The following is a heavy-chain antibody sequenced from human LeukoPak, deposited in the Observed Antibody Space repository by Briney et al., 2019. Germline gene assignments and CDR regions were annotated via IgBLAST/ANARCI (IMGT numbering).Heavy chain of an antibody. Sequence: PSETLYLTRTVSGGSIRNSGYYWGWIRQPPGKGLEWIGSIYYSGHTYYNPSLKSRVTISVDTSKNQFSLKLRSVTAADTAVYYCARQGYADFSSRPFDYWGQGTLVTVSS. CDR2: IYYSGHT. V-gene: IGHV4-39*01. D-gene: IGHD4-17*01. J-gene: IGHJ4*02. CDR3: ARQGYADFSSRPFDY. CDR1: GGSIRNSGYY.